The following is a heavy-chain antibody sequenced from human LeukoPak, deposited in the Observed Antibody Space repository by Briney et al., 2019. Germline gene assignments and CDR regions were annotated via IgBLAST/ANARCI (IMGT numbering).Heavy chain of an antibody. CDR1: GGSISSSSYY. CDR2: IYYSGST. V-gene: IGHV4-39*07. CDR3: ARVESHGSGGQGWFDP. J-gene: IGHJ5*02. D-gene: IGHD3-10*01. Sequence: PSETLSLTCTVSGGSISSSSYYWGWIRQPPGKGLEWIGSIYYSGSTYYNPSLKSRVTISIDTSKIQFSLKLTSVTAADTAVYYCARVESHGSGGQGWFDPWGQGTLVTVSS.